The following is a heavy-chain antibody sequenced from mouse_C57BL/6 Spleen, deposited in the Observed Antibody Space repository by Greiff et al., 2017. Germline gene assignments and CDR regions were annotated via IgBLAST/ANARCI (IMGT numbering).Heavy chain of an antibody. V-gene: IGHV1-81*01. J-gene: IGHJ4*01. Sequence: VKLMESGAELARPGASVKLSCKASGYTFTSYGISWVKQRTGQGLEWIGEIYSGSGNTYYNEKFKGKATLTADKSSSTAYMELRSLTSEDSAGYFCARFSYYDYGYYAMDYWGQGTSVTVSS. CDR3: ARFSYYDYGYYAMDY. CDR2: IYSGSGNT. D-gene: IGHD2-4*01. CDR1: GYTFTSYG.